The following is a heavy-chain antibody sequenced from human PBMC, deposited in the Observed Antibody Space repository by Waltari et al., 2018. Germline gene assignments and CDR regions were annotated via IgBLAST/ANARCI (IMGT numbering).Heavy chain of an antibody. Sequence: EVQLVESGGGLVKPGGSRRLSCAASGFTFRSYSLNWVLRAPGKGLEWVSSISSSSSYIYYADSVKGRFTISRDNAKNSLYLQMNSLRAEDTAVYYCARDGSLPYNWFDPWGQGTLVTVSS. CDR1: GFTFRSYS. J-gene: IGHJ5*02. V-gene: IGHV3-21*01. CDR3: ARDGSLPYNWFDP. CDR2: ISSSSSYI.